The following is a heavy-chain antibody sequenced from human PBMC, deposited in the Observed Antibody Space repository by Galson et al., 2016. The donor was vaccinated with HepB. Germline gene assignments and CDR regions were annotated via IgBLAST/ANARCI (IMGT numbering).Heavy chain of an antibody. V-gene: IGHV4-4*02. CDR1: GGSIRNNNW. CDR2: IYHSGST. Sequence: SETLSLTCAVSGGSIRNNNWWSWVRQPPGRGLEWIGEIYHSGSTNYNPSLKSRVTISVDKSKNQFSLKLNSVTAADTAVYYCARTTSAGTIDSWGQGTLVTVSS. D-gene: IGHD6-13*01. CDR3: ARTTSAGTIDS. J-gene: IGHJ4*02.